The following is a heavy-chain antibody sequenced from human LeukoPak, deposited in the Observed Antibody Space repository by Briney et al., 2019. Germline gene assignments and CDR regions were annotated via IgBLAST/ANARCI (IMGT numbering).Heavy chain of an antibody. Sequence: GGSPRLSCAASGFTFSSYWMSWVRQAPGKGLEWVANIKQDGSEKYYVDSVKGRFTISRDNAKNSLYLQMNSLRAEDTAVYYCARDGGSRSHWFDPWGQGTLVTVSS. CDR1: GFTFSSYW. V-gene: IGHV3-7*01. J-gene: IGHJ5*02. D-gene: IGHD3-16*01. CDR2: IKQDGSEK. CDR3: ARDGGSRSHWFDP.